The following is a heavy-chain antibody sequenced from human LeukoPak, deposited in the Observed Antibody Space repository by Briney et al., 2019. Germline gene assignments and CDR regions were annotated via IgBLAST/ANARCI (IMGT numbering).Heavy chain of an antibody. D-gene: IGHD3-16*01. V-gene: IGHV1-18*04. Sequence: ASVKVSCKASGYTFTGYYMHWVRQAPGQGLEWMGWISAYNGNTNYAQKLQGRVTMTTDTSTSTAYMELRSLRSDDTAVYYCARKDFRGGFDYWGQGTLVTVSS. J-gene: IGHJ4*02. CDR3: ARKDFRGGFDY. CDR2: ISAYNGNT. CDR1: GYTFTGYY.